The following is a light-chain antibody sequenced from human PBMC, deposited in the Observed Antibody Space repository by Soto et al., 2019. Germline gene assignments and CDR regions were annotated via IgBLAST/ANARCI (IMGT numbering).Light chain of an antibody. Sequence: EIVFPQAPATLSLSPGERATLSCRASQSVSTFLAWYQQKPGQAPRLLIYDASKRVTGIPARFSGSGSGTDLTLTISSLEPEDFAVYYCQQRSSWPLTFGGGTKVDIK. J-gene: IGKJ4*01. CDR2: DAS. CDR3: QQRSSWPLT. V-gene: IGKV3-11*01. CDR1: QSVSTF.